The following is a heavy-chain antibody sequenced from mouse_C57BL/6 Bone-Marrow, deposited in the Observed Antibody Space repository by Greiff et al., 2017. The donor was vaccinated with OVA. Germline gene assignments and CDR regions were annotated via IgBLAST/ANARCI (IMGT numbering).Heavy chain of an antibody. CDR1: GFTFSDYG. D-gene: IGHD2-1*01. CDR3: ARDGNYGDAMDY. V-gene: IGHV5-17*01. J-gene: IGHJ4*01. Sequence: EVMLVESGGGLVKPGGSLKLSCAASGFTFSDYGMHWVRQAPEKGLEWVAYISSGSSTIYYADTVKGRFTIARDNAKNTLFLQMTSLRSEDTAMYYCARDGNYGDAMDYWGKGTSVTVSS. CDR2: ISSGSSTI.